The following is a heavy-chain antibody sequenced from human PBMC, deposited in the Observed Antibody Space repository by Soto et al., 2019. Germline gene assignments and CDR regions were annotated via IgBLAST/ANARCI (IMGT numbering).Heavy chain of an antibody. CDR2: MNSDGSST. CDR1: GFTFSSYW. Sequence: EVQLVESGGGLVQPGGSLRLSCAASGFTFSSYWMHWVRQAPGKGLVWVSRMNSDGSSTSYADSVKGRCTISRDNAKNTLYLQMNSRRAEDTAVYYCARGSSSFDYYDYGMDVWGQGTTVTVSS. CDR3: ARGSSSFDYYDYGMDV. D-gene: IGHD6-6*01. J-gene: IGHJ6*02. V-gene: IGHV3-74*01.